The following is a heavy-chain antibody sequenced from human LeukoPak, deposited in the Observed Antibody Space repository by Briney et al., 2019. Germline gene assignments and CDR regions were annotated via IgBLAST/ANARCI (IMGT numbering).Heavy chain of an antibody. Sequence: GGSLRLSCAASGFTFSSYAMSWVRQAPGKGLEWVSAISGSGGSTYYADSVKGRFTISRDNSKNMLYLQMNSLRAEDTAVYYCAKSINNYCDINYFDYWGQGTLVTVSS. CDR2: ISGSGGST. CDR1: GFTFSSYA. V-gene: IGHV3-23*01. J-gene: IGHJ4*02. D-gene: IGHD4-17*01. CDR3: AKSINNYCDINYFDY.